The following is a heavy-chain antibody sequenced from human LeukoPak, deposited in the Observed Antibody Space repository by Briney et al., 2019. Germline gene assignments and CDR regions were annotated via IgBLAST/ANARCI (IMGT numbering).Heavy chain of an antibody. CDR3: ARDLVVVGSYFYYGMDV. CDR2: INQDGSEK. D-gene: IGHD2-21*01. J-gene: IGHJ6*02. V-gene: IGHV3-7*01. CDR1: GFNFGIYS. Sequence: GGSLRLSCAASGFNFGIYSMSWVRQAPGKGLEWVANINQDGSEKYSVDSVKGRFTISRDNAKNSLYLQMDSLRAEDTAVYYCARDLVVVGSYFYYGMDVWGQGTTVTVSS.